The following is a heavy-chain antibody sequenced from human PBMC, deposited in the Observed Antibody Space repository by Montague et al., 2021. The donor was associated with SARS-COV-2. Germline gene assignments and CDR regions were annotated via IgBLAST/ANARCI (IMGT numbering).Heavy chain of an antibody. V-gene: IGHV4-39*01. J-gene: IGHJ4*02. CDR3: ARRKAGYCSGGSCYSAAVFDY. Sequence: SETLSLTCTVSGGSISSSSYYWGWIRQPPGKGLEWIGSIYYSGSTXYNPSPKSRVTISVDTSKNQFSLKLSSVTAADTAVYYCARRKAGYCSGGSCYSAAVFDYWGQGTLVTVSS. D-gene: IGHD2-15*01. CDR1: GGSISSSSYY. CDR2: IYYSGST.